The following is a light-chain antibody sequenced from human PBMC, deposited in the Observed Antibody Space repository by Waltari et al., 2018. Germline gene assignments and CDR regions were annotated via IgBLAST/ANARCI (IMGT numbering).Light chain of an antibody. CDR3: VLHVADAIFL. CDR1: SGPVSTSHW. Sequence: QTVVTQEPSVSVSPGGTVTLPCGLNSGPVSTSHWPTWYQQTPGQTPRTLIYNTNTRSSGVPDRFSGSILGNKAALTITGAQADDECDYYCVLHVADAIFLFGGGTKLTVL. J-gene: IGLJ2*01. V-gene: IGLV8-61*01. CDR2: NTN.